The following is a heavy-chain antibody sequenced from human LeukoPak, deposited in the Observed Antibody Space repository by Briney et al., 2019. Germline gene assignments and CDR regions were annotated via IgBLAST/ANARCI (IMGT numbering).Heavy chain of an antibody. CDR3: AKDSGSSWETFYY. CDR2: ISWNSGSI. D-gene: IGHD6-13*01. J-gene: IGHJ4*02. V-gene: IGHV3-9*01. CDR1: GFTFDDYA. Sequence: GGSLRLSCAASGFTFDDYAMHWVRQAPGKGLEWVSGISWNSGSIGYADSVKGRFTISRDNAKNSLYLQMNSLRAGDTALYYCAKDSGSSWETFYYWGQGTLVTVSS.